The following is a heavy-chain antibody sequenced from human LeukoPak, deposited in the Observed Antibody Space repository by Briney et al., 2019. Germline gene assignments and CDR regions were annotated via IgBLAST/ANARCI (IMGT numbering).Heavy chain of an antibody. Sequence: GGSLRLSCAASGFMFSSYEMNWVRQAPGKGLEWVSFIRSRSTTIYYADSVKGRFTISRDNAKNSLYLQMNSLRAEDTAVYYCAKGVVVAPDVTPFDYWGQGTLVTVSS. V-gene: IGHV3-48*03. J-gene: IGHJ4*02. D-gene: IGHD2-2*01. CDR2: IRSRSTTI. CDR3: AKGVVVAPDVTPFDY. CDR1: GFMFSSYE.